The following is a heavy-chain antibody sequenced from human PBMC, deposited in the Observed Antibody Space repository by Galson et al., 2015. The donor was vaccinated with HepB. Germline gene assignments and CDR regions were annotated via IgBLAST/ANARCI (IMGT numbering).Heavy chain of an antibody. Sequence: ETLSLTCSVSGASISISTFYWVWIRQTPVKGLEWIGNVHSSGVTYYNPSLNNRVTVSGDTAKNQFSLRVRSVTAADTAVYYCVRALGGSYFYGMDVWGQGTTGIGSS. V-gene: IGHV4-39*01. CDR1: GASISISTFY. J-gene: IGHJ6*02. CDR3: VRALGGSYFYGMDV. CDR2: VHSSGVT.